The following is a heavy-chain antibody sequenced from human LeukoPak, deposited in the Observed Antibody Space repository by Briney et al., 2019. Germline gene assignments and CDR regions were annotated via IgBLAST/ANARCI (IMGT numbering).Heavy chain of an antibody. V-gene: IGHV3-23*01. Sequence: GGSLRLSCAASGFAFSSHAMSWVRQAPGKGLEGVLGISGSGGSTYYADSVKGRFTISRENSKNTLYLRMNSLGAEDTAVYYCVKDQNVVVPAAPDAFDIWGQGRMVTVSS. J-gene: IGHJ3*02. D-gene: IGHD2-2*01. CDR3: VKDQNVVVPAAPDAFDI. CDR1: GFAFSSHA. CDR2: ISGSGGST.